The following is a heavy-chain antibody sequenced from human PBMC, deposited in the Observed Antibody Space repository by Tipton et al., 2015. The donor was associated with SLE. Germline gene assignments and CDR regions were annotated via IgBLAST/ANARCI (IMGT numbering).Heavy chain of an antibody. CDR1: GFTFSDYG. CDR2: TNVGGGAT. CDR3: AKVFSSATVDS. J-gene: IGHJ4*02. V-gene: IGHV3-23*01. Sequence: SLRLSCAASGFTFSDYGMHWVRQAPGRGLEWVSATNVGGGATFYADSVKGRFTISRDNSNSILYLQMRSLRADDTAVYFCAKVFSSATVDSWGQGAQVIVSS.